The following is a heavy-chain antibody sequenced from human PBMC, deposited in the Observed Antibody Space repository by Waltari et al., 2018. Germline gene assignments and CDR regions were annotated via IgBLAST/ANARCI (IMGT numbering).Heavy chain of an antibody. V-gene: IGHV1-3*01. D-gene: IGHD3-22*01. CDR3: ASTSYPMIVAYDAFDI. Sequence: QVQLVQSGAEVKKPGASVKVSCKASGYTFTSYAMHWVRQAPGQRLEWMGWINAGNGNTKYSQKFQGRVTITRDTSASTAYMELSSLRSEDTAVYYCASTSYPMIVAYDAFDIWGQGTMVTVSS. J-gene: IGHJ3*02. CDR1: GYTFTSYA. CDR2: INAGNGNT.